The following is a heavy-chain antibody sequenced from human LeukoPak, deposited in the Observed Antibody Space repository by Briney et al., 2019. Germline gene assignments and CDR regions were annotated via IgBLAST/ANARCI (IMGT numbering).Heavy chain of an antibody. CDR3: ARLRSGYDLGDAFDI. CDR1: GGSISSYY. D-gene: IGHD5-12*01. CDR2: IYYSGST. Sequence: SETLSLTCTVSGGSISSYYWSWLRQPPGKGLEWIGYIYYSGSTNYNPSLKSRVTISVDTSKNQFSLKLSSVTAADTAVYYCARLRSGYDLGDAFDIWGQGTMVTVSS. J-gene: IGHJ3*02. V-gene: IGHV4-59*08.